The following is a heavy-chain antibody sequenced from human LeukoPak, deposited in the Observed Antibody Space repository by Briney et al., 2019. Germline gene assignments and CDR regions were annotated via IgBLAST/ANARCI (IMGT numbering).Heavy chain of an antibody. J-gene: IGHJ3*01. CDR2: IYGGGST. CDR1: GFTVSTNY. Sequence: GGSLRLSCAASGFTVSTNYMTWVRQAPGKGLEWVAVIYGGGSTYYTDSVKGRFTISRDTSNNTLYLQMNNLRAEDTAVYFCARGRYSYIDACDVWGQGTMVTVSS. D-gene: IGHD5-18*01. CDR3: ARGRYSYIDACDV. V-gene: IGHV3-53*01.